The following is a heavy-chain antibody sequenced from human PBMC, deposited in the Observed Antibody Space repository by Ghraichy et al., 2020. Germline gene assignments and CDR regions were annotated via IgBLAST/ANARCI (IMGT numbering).Heavy chain of an antibody. D-gene: IGHD2-21*02. CDR1: GGSFSGYY. CDR2: INHSGST. V-gene: IGHV4-34*01. J-gene: IGHJ5*02. CDR3: ARGGVTDP. Sequence: SETLSRTCAVYGGSFSGYYWSWIRQPPGKGLEWIGEINHSGSTNYNPSLKSRVTISVDTSKNQFSLKLSSVTAADTAVYYCARGGVTDPWGQGTLVTVSS.